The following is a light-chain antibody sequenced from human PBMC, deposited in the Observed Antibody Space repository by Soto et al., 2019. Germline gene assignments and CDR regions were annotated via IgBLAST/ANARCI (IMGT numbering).Light chain of an antibody. CDR2: EVS. Sequence: QSVLTQPPSASESPGQSVTISCTGTSSDIGVYNYVSWYQQHPGKAPKLMIYEVSERPSGVPDRFSGSKSGNTASLTVSGLQTEDEADYYCSSYAGSNNLYVFGTGTKLTVL. CDR3: SSYAGSNNLYV. CDR1: SSDIGVYNY. V-gene: IGLV2-8*01. J-gene: IGLJ1*01.